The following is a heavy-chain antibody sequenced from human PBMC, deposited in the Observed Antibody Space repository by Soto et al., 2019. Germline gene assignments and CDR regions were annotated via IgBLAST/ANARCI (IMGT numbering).Heavy chain of an antibody. Sequence: SETLSLTCAVYGGSFSGYYWSWIRQPPGKGLEWIGEINHSGSTNYNPSLKSRVTISVDTSKNQFSLKLSSVTAADTAVYYCVRGGGIDPAGGMDVWGKGPRVTVPS. CDR2: INHSGST. CDR1: GGSFSGYY. J-gene: IGHJ6*04. CDR3: VRGGGIDPAGGMDV. V-gene: IGHV4-34*01. D-gene: IGHD6-13*01.